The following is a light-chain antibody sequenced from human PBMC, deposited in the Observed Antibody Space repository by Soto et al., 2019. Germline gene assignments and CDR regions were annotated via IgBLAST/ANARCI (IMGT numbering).Light chain of an antibody. CDR1: QSISGW. Sequence: DIQMTQSPSSVSASVGDRVTITCRASQSISGWLAWYQQKPGKAPKLLIYAASNLQSGVPSRFSGIGSGTDFTLTISSLQPEDFSTYYCQQANSFPTTFGQGTKVEIK. J-gene: IGKJ1*01. V-gene: IGKV1-12*01. CDR3: QQANSFPTT. CDR2: AAS.